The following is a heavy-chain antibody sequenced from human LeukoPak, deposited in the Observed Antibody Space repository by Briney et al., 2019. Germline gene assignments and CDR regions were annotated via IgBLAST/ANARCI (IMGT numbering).Heavy chain of an antibody. D-gene: IGHD1-26*01. CDR2: IIPIFGTA. CDR3: ARGPGYSGSRHYFDY. CDR1: GGTFSSYA. V-gene: IGHV1-69*05. Sequence: GASVKVSCKASGGTFSSYAISWVRQAPGQGLEWMGGIIPIFGTANYAQKFQGRVTITTDESTSTAYMELSSLRSEDTAVYYCARGPGYSGSRHYFDYWGQGTLVTVSS. J-gene: IGHJ4*02.